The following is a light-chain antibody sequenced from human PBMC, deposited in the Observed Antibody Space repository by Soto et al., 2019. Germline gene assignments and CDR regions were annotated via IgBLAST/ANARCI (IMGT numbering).Light chain of an antibody. CDR3: QSYDSTLSGYV. V-gene: IGLV1-40*01. J-gene: IGLJ1*01. CDR1: SSNIVAGYD. Sequence: QSVLTQPPSVSGAPGQRVTISCTGSSSNIVAGYDVHWYQHLPGTAPKLLIYGNNNRPSGVPDRFSGSKSGPSASLAITGLQAEDEADYYCQSYDSTLSGYVFGTGTKVTVL. CDR2: GNN.